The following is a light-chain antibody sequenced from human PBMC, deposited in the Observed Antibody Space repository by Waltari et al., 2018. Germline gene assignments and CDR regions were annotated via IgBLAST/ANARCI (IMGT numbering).Light chain of an antibody. CDR1: QSVLSSSNNKNY. V-gene: IGKV4-1*01. CDR2: WAS. Sequence: DIVMTQSPDSLAVSLGERATLNCKSSQSVLSSSNNKNYLAWYQQKPGQPPKLLIYWASSRESGVPDRFSGSGSGTDFTLTISSLQAEDLAVYYCHQYYTSLWTFGQGTKVEIK. CDR3: HQYYTSLWT. J-gene: IGKJ1*01.